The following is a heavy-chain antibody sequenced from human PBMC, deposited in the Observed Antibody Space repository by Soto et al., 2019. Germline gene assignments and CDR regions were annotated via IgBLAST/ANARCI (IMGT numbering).Heavy chain of an antibody. CDR3: AKEDSSWEVEGFQP. D-gene: IGHD6-13*01. V-gene: IGHV3-23*01. J-gene: IGHJ1*01. CDR2: IGGRDGST. Sequence: EVQLLESGGGLVHPGGSLRLSCAASGFTFSNYAMSWVRQAPGMGLEWVSTIGGRDGSTDYADAVKGRFTISRDNAKNTLHLQMRGLRAEDTGVYYCAKEDSSWEVEGFQPWGQGTRVTVSS. CDR1: GFTFSNYA.